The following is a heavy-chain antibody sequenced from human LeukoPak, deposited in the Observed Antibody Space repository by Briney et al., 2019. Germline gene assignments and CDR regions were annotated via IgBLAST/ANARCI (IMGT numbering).Heavy chain of an antibody. D-gene: IGHD6-6*01. J-gene: IGHJ4*02. CDR1: GFTFSSYS. V-gene: IGHV3-74*01. CDR3: ARGGTGSSVFGY. Sequence: GGSLRLSCAASGFTFSSYSMNWVRQAPGKGLVWVSRIRGDGGATTYADSVKGRFTISRDNAKNTLYLQMTSLRADDTAVYYCARGGTGSSVFGYWGQGTLVTVSS. CDR2: IRGDGGAT.